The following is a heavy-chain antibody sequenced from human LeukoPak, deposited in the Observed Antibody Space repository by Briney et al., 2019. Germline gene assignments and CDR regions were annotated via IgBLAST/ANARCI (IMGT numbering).Heavy chain of an antibody. CDR3: ARGSPFYGDYDDYMDV. V-gene: IGHV1-8*01. CDR2: MNPNSGNT. J-gene: IGHJ6*03. CDR1: GYTFTSYD. D-gene: IGHD4-17*01. Sequence: ASVTVSCKASGYTFTSYDINWVRQATGQGLEWMGLMNPNSGNTGYAQKFQGRVTMTRNTSISTAYMELSSLRSEDTAVYYCARGSPFYGDYDDYMDVWGKGTTVTVSS.